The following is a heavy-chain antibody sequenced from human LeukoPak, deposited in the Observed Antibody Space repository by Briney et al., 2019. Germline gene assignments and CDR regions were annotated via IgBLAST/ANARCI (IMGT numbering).Heavy chain of an antibody. CDR2: ISSHSGRT. J-gene: IGHJ5*02. D-gene: IGHD3-16*01. CDR1: GFTFDDYA. Sequence: GGSLRLSCAASGFTFDDYAMHWVRQAPGKGLEWVSGISSHSGRTGYADSVKGRFTISRDNAKNSLFLQMNSLRAEDTAFYYCAKEKTSVLYPPNWFDPLGQGTLVTVSS. V-gene: IGHV3-9*01. CDR3: AKEKTSVLYPPNWFDP.